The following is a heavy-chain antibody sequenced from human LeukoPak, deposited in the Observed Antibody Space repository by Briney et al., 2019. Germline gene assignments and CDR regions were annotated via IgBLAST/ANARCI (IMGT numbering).Heavy chain of an antibody. CDR1: GGSISSYY. J-gene: IGHJ4*02. Sequence: PSETLSLTCTVSGGSISSYYWSWIRQPAGKGLEWLGRIYTSGSTNYNPSLKSRVTISVDTSKNQFSLKLSSVTAADTAVYYCARENSSGWIDYWGQGTLVTVSS. CDR2: IYTSGST. D-gene: IGHD6-19*01. CDR3: ARENSSGWIDY. V-gene: IGHV4-4*07.